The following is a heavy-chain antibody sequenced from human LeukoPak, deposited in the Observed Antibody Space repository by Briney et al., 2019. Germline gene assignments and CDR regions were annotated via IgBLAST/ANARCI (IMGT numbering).Heavy chain of an antibody. J-gene: IGHJ6*03. D-gene: IGHD3-9*01. Sequence: SVKVSCKASGGTFSSYANSWVRQAPGQGLEWMGGIIPIFGTANYAQKFQGRVTITADKSTSTAYMELSSLRSEDTAVYYCARGLIAYYDILTGYYSPPYYYYMDVWGKGTTVTVSS. CDR2: IIPIFGTA. CDR1: GGTFSSYA. CDR3: ARGLIAYYDILTGYYSPPYYYYMDV. V-gene: IGHV1-69*06.